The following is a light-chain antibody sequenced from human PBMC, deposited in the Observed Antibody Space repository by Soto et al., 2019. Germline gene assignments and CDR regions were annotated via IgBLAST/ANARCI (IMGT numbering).Light chain of an antibody. CDR2: STS. V-gene: IGLV1-44*01. J-gene: IGLJ1*01. CDR3: AGWDDSLNGLYV. CDR1: SSNIGSNS. Sequence: QSVLTQPPSASGTPGQRVTISCSGSSSNIGSNSVNWYQQLPGTAPKLLVYSTSQRPSGVPDRFSGSKSGTSASLAISALQSGDEADYFCAGWDDSLNGLYVFGTGTKLTVL.